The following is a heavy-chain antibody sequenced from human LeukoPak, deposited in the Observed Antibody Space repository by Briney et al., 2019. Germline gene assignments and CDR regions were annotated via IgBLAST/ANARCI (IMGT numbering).Heavy chain of an antibody. Sequence: GGSLRLSCSASGFTFNRYAMHWVRQAPGKRLEYVSAISSNGGSTSYADSVKGRFTISRDNSKNTLYLQMSSLRAEDTAVYYCVRSRGAFDIWGQGTLVTVSS. CDR1: GFTFNRYA. D-gene: IGHD3-10*01. V-gene: IGHV3-64D*06. J-gene: IGHJ3*02. CDR3: VRSRGAFDI. CDR2: ISSNGGST.